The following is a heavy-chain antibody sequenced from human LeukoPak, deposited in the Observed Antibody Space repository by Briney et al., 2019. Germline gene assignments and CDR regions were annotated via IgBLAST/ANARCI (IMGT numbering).Heavy chain of an antibody. Sequence: GGSLRLSCAASGFTFSSYSMNWVRQAPGKGLEWVSSISSSSSYTYYADSVKGRFTISRDNAKNSLYLQMNSLRAEDTAVYYCARGDSSGWYVIYSFDYWGQGTLVTVSS. CDR3: ARGDSSGWYVIYSFDY. V-gene: IGHV3-21*01. J-gene: IGHJ4*02. CDR2: ISSSSSYT. D-gene: IGHD6-19*01. CDR1: GFTFSSYS.